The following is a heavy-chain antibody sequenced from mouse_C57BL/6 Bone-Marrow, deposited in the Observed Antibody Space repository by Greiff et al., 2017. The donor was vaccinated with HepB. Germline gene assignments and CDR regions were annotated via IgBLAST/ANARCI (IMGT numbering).Heavy chain of an antibody. J-gene: IGHJ3*01. CDR2: IHPNSGST. V-gene: IGHV1-64*01. CDR3: ARGDHYDGPWFAY. Sequence: QVQLQQSGAELVKPGASVKLSCKASGYTFTSYWMHWVKQRPGQGLEWIGMIHPNSGSTNYNEKFKSKATLTVDKSSSTAYMQLSSLTSEDSAVYYCARGDHYDGPWFAYWGQGTLVTVSA. D-gene: IGHD2-3*01. CDR1: GYTFTSYW.